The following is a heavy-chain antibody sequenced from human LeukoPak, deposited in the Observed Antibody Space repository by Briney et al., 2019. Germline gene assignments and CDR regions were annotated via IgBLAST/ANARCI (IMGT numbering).Heavy chain of an antibody. CDR3: ARELGIWPVRSSSWYFDY. CDR1: GGSFSGYY. D-gene: IGHD6-13*01. J-gene: IGHJ4*02. V-gene: IGHV4-34*01. Sequence: PSETLSLTCAVYGGSFSGYYWSWIRQPPGKGLEWIGEINHSGSTNYNPSLKSRVTISVDTSKNQFSLKLSSVTAADTAVYYCARELGIWPVRSSSWYFDYWGQGTLVTVSS. CDR2: INHSGST.